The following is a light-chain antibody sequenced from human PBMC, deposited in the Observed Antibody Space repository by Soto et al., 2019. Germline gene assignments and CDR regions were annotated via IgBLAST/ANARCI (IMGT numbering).Light chain of an antibody. J-gene: IGKJ1*01. CDR3: QLSQQRSSWPPIA. CDR1: ERISHS. Sequence: DIVLTQSPATLSLSPGNRVTLSCRANERISHSLAWYQQKPGQAPRILIYDASFRATGIPERFSGSGSGTDFTLSISSLEPEDFAVYYCQLSQQRSSWPPIAFGQGTKVDIK. CDR2: DAS. V-gene: IGKV3-11*01.